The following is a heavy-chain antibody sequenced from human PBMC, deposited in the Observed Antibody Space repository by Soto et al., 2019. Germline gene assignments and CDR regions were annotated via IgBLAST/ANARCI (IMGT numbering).Heavy chain of an antibody. CDR1: GYTFTSYY. J-gene: IGHJ4*02. Sequence: ASVKVSCKASGYTFTSYYMHWVRQAPGQGLEWMGIINPSGGSTSYAQKFQGRVTMTRDTSTRTVYMELSSLRSENTAVYYCERGILCSGTRCDFQGLRSIDSWGQATLVTVSS. V-gene: IGHV1-46*01. CDR2: INPSGGST. CDR3: ERGILCSGTRCDFQGLRSIDS. D-gene: IGHD2-15*01.